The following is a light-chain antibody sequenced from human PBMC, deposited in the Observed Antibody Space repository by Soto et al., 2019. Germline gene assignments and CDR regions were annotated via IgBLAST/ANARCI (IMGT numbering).Light chain of an antibody. CDR3: AAWDDSLNALYV. CDR2: SNN. V-gene: IGLV1-44*01. Sequence: QSVLTQPPSASGTPGQRVTISCSGSSSNIGSNTVNWYQQLPGTAPKLLIYSNNQRPSGVPDRFSGSESGTSASLAISGLQSEDEAEYYCAAWDDSLNALYVFGTGTKLTVL. CDR1: SSNIGSNT. J-gene: IGLJ1*01.